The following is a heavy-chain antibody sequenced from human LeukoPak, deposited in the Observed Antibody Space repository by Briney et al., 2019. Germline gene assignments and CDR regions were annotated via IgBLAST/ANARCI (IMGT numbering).Heavy chain of an antibody. Sequence: GASVKLSCKASGYTFTSYGISWLRQAPGQGLEWMGWISAYNGNTNYAHKLQGRVTMTTDTSTSTAYMELRSLRSDDTAVYYCARDAFYYYGSGSYDPRFDYWGQGTLVTVSS. V-gene: IGHV1-18*04. J-gene: IGHJ4*02. D-gene: IGHD3-10*01. CDR1: GYTFTSYG. CDR3: ARDAFYYYGSGSYDPRFDY. CDR2: ISAYNGNT.